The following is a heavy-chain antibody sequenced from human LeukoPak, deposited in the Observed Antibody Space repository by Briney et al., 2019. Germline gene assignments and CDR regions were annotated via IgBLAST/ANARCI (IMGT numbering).Heavy chain of an antibody. CDR2: INSDGSST. CDR3: ARVNGGSFDLAYYGMDV. V-gene: IGHV3-74*01. J-gene: IGHJ6*02. CDR1: GFTFTSYW. Sequence: PGRSLRLSCAPSGFTFTSYWTHWACHAPGKGLVWVSRINSDGSSTSYADSVKGRFTISRDNAKNTLYLQMNSLRAEDTAVYYCARVNGGSFDLAYYGMDVWGQGTTVTVSS. D-gene: IGHD1-26*01.